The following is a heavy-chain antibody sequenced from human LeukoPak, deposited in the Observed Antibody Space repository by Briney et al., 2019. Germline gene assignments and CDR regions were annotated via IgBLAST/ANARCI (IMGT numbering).Heavy chain of an antibody. J-gene: IGHJ6*02. D-gene: IGHD6-13*01. CDR2: ISSSSSYT. V-gene: IGHV3-11*06. Sequence: GGSLRLSCAASGFTFSDYYMSWIRQAPGKGLEWVSYISSSSSYTNYADSVKGRFTISRDNAKNSLYLQMNSLRAADTAVYYCARDSAAAVTGYYYYGMDVWGQGTTVTVSS. CDR3: ARDSAAAVTGYYYYGMDV. CDR1: GFTFSDYY.